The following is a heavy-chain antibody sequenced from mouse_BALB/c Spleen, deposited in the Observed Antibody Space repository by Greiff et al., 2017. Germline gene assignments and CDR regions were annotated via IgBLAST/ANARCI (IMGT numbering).Heavy chain of an antibody. CDR1: GFTFSSFG. D-gene: IGHD1-1*01. V-gene: IGHV5-17*02. Sequence: EVQRVESGGGLVQPGGSRKLSCAASGFTFSSFGMHWVRQAPEKGLEWVAYISSGSSTIYYADTVKGRFTISRDNPKNTLFLQMTSLRSEDTAMYYCAREGSSYAMDYWGQGTSVTVSS. J-gene: IGHJ4*01. CDR3: AREGSSYAMDY. CDR2: ISSGSSTI.